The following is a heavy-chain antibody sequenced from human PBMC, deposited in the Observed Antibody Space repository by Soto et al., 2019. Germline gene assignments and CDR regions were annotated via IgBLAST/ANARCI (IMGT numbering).Heavy chain of an antibody. CDR1: GFCLSDYY. D-gene: IGHD3-9*01. J-gene: IGHJ1*01. V-gene: IGHV3-11*01. Sequence: GFLRLSWAAAGFCLSDYYMSWIRQAPGKGLEWVSYISSSGSTIYYADSVKGRFTISRDNAKNSLYRKMNSLRAEDTAVYYCAGSPLTGYSSEYFQHWGQGTLVT. CDR3: AGSPLTGYSSEYFQH. CDR2: ISSSGSTI.